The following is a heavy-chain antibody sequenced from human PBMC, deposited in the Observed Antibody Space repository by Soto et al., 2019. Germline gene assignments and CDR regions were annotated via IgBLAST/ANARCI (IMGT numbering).Heavy chain of an antibody. Sequence: PGGSLRLSCAASGFTFSSYGMHWVRQAPGKGLEWVSYIRSCSSTIYYADSVKGRFTIFRDNAKNSLYLQMNSLRAEDTAVYYCAREGVTTVYDYWGQGTLVTVSS. CDR3: AREGVTTVYDY. CDR2: IRSCSSTI. D-gene: IGHD4-17*01. CDR1: GFTFSSYG. V-gene: IGHV3-48*01. J-gene: IGHJ4*02.